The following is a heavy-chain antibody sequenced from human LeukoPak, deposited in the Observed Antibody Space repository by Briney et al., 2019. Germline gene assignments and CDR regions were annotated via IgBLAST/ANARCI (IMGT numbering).Heavy chain of an antibody. CDR3: ARDSGYDLYFDY. Sequence: ASVKVSCKASGGTFSSYAISWVRQAPGQGLEWMGGIIPIFGTANYAQKFQGRVTITADESTSTAYMELSSLRSEDAAVYYCARDSGYDLYFDYWGQGTLVTVSS. CDR2: IIPIFGTA. J-gene: IGHJ4*02. CDR1: GGTFSSYA. V-gene: IGHV1-69*01. D-gene: IGHD5-12*01.